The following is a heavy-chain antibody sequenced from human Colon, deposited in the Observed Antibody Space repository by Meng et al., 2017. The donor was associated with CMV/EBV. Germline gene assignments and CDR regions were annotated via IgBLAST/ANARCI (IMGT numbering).Heavy chain of an antibody. J-gene: IGHJ5*01. V-gene: IGHV4-34*01. CDR3: ARGMVVIAPWFDA. CDR1: GGSFSGYH. D-gene: IGHD2-21*01. CDR2: VNGGGSS. Sequence: ESLKISCTLDGGSFSGYHWHWFRQTPQRGLEWIGHVNGGGSSDSNPSLKSRVTISLDTSKNQFSLKLTSVTVADTGVYYCARGMVVIAPWFDAWGHGTQVTVSS.